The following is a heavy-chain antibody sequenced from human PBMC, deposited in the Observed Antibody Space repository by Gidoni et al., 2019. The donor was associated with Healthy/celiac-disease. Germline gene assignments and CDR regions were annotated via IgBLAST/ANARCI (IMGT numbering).Heavy chain of an antibody. J-gene: IGHJ6*02. D-gene: IGHD4-17*01. CDR2: IVVGSGNT. CDR1: GFTFTISA. V-gene: IGHV1-58*01. Sequence: QLHPVQSGPEVNKPGTSVPVPCQASGFTFTISAAPWVRQARGQRLEWIGWIVVGSGNTNYAQKFQERVTITRDMSTSTAYMERSSLRSEDTAVYYCAADPSVTTIWYYYGMDVWGQGTTVTVSS. CDR3: AADPSVTTIWYYYGMDV.